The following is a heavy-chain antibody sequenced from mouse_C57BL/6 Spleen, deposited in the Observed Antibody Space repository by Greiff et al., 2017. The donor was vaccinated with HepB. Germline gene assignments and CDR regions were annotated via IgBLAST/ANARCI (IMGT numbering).Heavy chain of an antibody. CDR3: TRLRRAYYAMDY. J-gene: IGHJ4*01. CDR2: IRLKSDNYAT. V-gene: IGHV6-3*01. Sequence: EVKLMESGGGLVQPGGSMKLSCVASGFTFSNYWMNWVRQSPEKGLEWVAQIRLKSDNYATHYAESVKGRFTISRDDSKSSVYLQMNNLRAEDTGIYYCTRLRRAYYAMDYWGQGTSVTVSS. D-gene: IGHD2-2*01. CDR1: GFTFSNYW.